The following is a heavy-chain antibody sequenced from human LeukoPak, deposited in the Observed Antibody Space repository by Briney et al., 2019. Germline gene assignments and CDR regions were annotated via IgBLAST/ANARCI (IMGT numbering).Heavy chain of an antibody. D-gene: IGHD2-21*02. CDR1: GYTFTGYY. CDR3: ARGGAVVVTAHLYDY. V-gene: IGHV1-8*02. J-gene: IGHJ4*02. Sequence: GASVKVSCKASGYTFTGYYMHWVRQATGQGLEWMGWMNPNSGNTGYAQKLQGRVTMTTDTSTSTAYMELRSLRSDDTAVYYCARGGAVVVTAHLYDYWGQGTLVTVSS. CDR2: MNPNSGNT.